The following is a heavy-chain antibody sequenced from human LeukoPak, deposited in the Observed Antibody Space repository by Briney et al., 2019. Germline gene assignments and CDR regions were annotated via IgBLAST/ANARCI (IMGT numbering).Heavy chain of an antibody. CDR3: VRIYCSGGSCYSFDY. CDR2: INPNSGGT. CDR1: GYTFTGYY. V-gene: IGHV1-2*02. D-gene: IGHD2-15*01. Sequence: ASVKVSCKASGYTFTGYYMHWVRQAPGQGLEWMGWINPNSGGTNYAQKFQGRVTMTRDTSISTAYMELSRLRSDDTALYYCVRIYCSGGSCYSFDYWGQGTLVTVSS. J-gene: IGHJ4*02.